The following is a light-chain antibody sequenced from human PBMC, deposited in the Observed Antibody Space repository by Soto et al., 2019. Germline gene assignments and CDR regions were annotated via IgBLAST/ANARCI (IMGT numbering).Light chain of an antibody. J-gene: IGLJ2*01. V-gene: IGLV1-44*01. Sequence: QSVLTQPPSASGTPGQRVTISCSGSSSNIGSNTVNWYQQLPGTAPKLLIYSNNQRPSGVPDRFSGSKSGTSASLAISGLQSEDEADYYCAPWDDSLNGPEVFGGGTKLTVL. CDR1: SSNIGSNT. CDR3: APWDDSLNGPEV. CDR2: SNN.